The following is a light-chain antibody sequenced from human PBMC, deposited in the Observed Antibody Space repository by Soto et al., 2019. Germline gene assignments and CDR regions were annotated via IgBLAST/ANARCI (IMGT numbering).Light chain of an antibody. CDR1: QSVSSSY. V-gene: IGKV3-20*01. CDR2: GAS. CDR3: QQLRT. Sequence: EIVLTQSPGTLSLSPGERATLSCRASQSVSSSYLAWYQQKPGQAPRLLIYGASSRATGIPDRFSGSGSGTDFTLTIRRLEPEDFAVYYCQQLRTFGQGTKVEIK. J-gene: IGKJ1*01.